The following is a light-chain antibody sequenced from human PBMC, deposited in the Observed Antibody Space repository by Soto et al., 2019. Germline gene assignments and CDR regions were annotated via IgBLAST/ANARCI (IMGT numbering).Light chain of an antibody. CDR2: GAS. Sequence: EIVMTQSPATLSVSPGERVTLSCRASQTVSSNLAWYQQKPGQAPRLLIYGASTRATGIPARFSVSGSGTEFTLTISSLQSEDFAVYYCQQYNNWPPSMYTFGQGTKLDIK. V-gene: IGKV3-15*01. CDR1: QTVSSN. CDR3: QQYNNWPPSMYT. J-gene: IGKJ2*01.